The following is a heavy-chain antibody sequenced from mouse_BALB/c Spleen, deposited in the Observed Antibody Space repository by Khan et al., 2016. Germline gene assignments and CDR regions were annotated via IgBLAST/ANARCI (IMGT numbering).Heavy chain of an antibody. CDR2: INTETGEP. Sequence: QIQLVQSGPELKKPGETVQISCKASGYTFTDYSIHWVKQAPGKGLKWMGWINTETGEPTYADDFKGRFAFSLETSASTAYLQINNLKNEDTATYFCARWVRQLGLPFAYWGQGTLVTVSA. CDR3: ARWVRQLGLPFAY. V-gene: IGHV9-2-1*01. D-gene: IGHD3-2*01. J-gene: IGHJ3*01. CDR1: GYTFTDYS.